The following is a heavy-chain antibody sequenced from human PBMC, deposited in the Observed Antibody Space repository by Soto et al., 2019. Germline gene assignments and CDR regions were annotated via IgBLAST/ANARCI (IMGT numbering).Heavy chain of an antibody. Sequence: SGPTLVNPTQTLTLTCSFSGFSLTTLGMSVSWVRQPPGKALEWLALINWEDDKYYSPSLKTRLTISKDTSKNRVLLTMTNLDPVDTATCYCVRGEVPSTMVMYFDYWGQGTLVTVSS. D-gene: IGHD3-10*01. J-gene: IGHJ4*02. V-gene: IGHV2-70*20. CDR2: INWEDDK. CDR3: VRGEVPSTMVMYFDY. CDR1: GFSLTTLGMS.